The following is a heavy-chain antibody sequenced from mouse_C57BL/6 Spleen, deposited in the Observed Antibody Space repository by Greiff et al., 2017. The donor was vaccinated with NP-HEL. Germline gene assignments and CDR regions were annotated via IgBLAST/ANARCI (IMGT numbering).Heavy chain of an antibody. CDR2: INPYNGGT. V-gene: IGHV1-19*01. Sequence: DVQLQESGPVLVKPGASVKMSCKASGYTFTDYYMNWVKQSHGKSLEWIGVINPYNGGTSYNQKFKGKATLTVDKSSSTAYMELNSLTSEDSAVYYCARDWDVYYAMDYWGQGTSVTVSS. D-gene: IGHD4-1*01. CDR3: ARDWDVYYAMDY. CDR1: GYTFTDYY. J-gene: IGHJ4*01.